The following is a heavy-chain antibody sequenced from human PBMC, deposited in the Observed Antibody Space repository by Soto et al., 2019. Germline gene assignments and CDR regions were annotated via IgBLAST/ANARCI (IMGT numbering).Heavy chain of an antibody. D-gene: IGHD6-13*01. CDR2: IKQDGSEK. CDR1: GFSFNTHW. J-gene: IGHJ4*02. Sequence: EVQLVESGGGLVQPGGFLRLSCAASGFSFNTHWMSWVRQAPGKGLEWVANIKQDGSEKYYVDSGKGRFTISRDNAKNSLFLQMNSLRAEDTAVYYCTRRGYSSSWSAFDYWGQGTLVTVSS. CDR3: TRRGYSSSWSAFDY. V-gene: IGHV3-7*05.